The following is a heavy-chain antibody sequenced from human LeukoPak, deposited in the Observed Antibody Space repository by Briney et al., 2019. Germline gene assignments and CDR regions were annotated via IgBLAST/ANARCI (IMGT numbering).Heavy chain of an antibody. CDR1: GYTFTSYY. J-gene: IGHJ5*02. CDR2: INPSCCST. D-gene: IGHD4-23*01. Sequence: ASVKVSCKASGYTFTSYYMHWVRQAPRQELDWMGIINPSCCSTSYAQRFQGRVTMTRDMSTSTDYMELSSLRSEDTGVYYCARDNSVEDTAWWFDPWGQGTLVTVSS. CDR3: ARDNSVEDTAWWFDP. V-gene: IGHV1-46*01.